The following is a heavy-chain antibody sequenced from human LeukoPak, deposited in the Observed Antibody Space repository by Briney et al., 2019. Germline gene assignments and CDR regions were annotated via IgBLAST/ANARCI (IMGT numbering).Heavy chain of an antibody. D-gene: IGHD2-2*01. V-gene: IGHV3-7*01. CDR3: ARREYCSGTSCPIDY. Sequence: GGSLRLSCAASGFIFSSYWMTWVRQAPGKGPEWVANIQRDGSVVHYVDSVKGRFTISRDNAKNSLYLQISSLRAEDTAVYYCARREYCSGTSCPIDYWGQGTLVTVSS. J-gene: IGHJ4*02. CDR2: IQRDGSVV. CDR1: GFIFSSYW.